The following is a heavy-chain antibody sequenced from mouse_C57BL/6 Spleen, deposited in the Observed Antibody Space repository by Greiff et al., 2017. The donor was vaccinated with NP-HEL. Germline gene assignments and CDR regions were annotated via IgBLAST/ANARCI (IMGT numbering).Heavy chain of an antibody. CDR3: ARGDSNFFAY. Sequence: QVHVKQPGAELVMPGASVKLSCKASGYTFTSYWMHWVKQRPGQGLEWIGEIDPSDSYTNYNQKFKGKSTLTVDKSSSTAYMQLSSLTSEDSAVYYCARGDSNFFAYWGQGTLVTVSA. D-gene: IGHD2-5*01. CDR1: GYTFTSYW. V-gene: IGHV1-69*01. CDR2: IDPSDSYT. J-gene: IGHJ3*01.